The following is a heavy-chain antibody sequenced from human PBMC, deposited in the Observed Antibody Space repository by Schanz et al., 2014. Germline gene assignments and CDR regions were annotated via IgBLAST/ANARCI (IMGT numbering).Heavy chain of an antibody. D-gene: IGHD3-3*01. Sequence: QVQLVQSGPAVKKPGASMKVSCLASGYSFTEYFLHWVRQAPGQGLEWMGWINPNSGGTNYAENFQGRVTMTRDTSTSTVYMELSRLTSDDTAVYYCARESVSRTRLFDPWGQGTLVTVSS. J-gene: IGHJ5*02. CDR1: GYSFTEYF. CDR3: ARESVSRTRLFDP. V-gene: IGHV1-2*02. CDR2: INPNSGGT.